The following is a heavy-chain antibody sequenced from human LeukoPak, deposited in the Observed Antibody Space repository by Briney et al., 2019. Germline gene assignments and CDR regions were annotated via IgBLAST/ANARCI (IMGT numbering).Heavy chain of an antibody. CDR1: GGSISSYY. D-gene: IGHD7-27*01. CDR2: IYFRGTT. J-gene: IGHJ4*02. CDR3: ARSPGAPFDY. Sequence: SETLSLTCTVSGGSISSYYWSWIRQPPGKGLEWIGYIYFRGTTNYHPSIKSRVTISVDTSKNQFSLKLTSETTADTAVYYCARSPGAPFDYWGQGSLVTVSS. V-gene: IGHV4-59*01.